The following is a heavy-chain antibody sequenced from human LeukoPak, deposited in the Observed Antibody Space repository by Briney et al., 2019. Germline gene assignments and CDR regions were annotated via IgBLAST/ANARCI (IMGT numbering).Heavy chain of an antibody. CDR2: ISSSGSTI. CDR3: AKYIVPTNTNLVAATPRNSDY. CDR1: GLTFTNYK. J-gene: IGHJ4*02. Sequence: GGSLRLSCAASGLTFTNYKMNWVRQAPGKGLEWVSYISSSGSTIYYADSVKGRFTISRDNSKNTLYLQMNSLSAADTAVYYCAKYIVPTNTNLVAATPRNSDYWGQGALGTVSS. V-gene: IGHV3-48*01. D-gene: IGHD2-15*01.